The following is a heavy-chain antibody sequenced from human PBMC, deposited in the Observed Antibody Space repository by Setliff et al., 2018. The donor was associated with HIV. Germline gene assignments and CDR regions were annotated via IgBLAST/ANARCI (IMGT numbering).Heavy chain of an antibody. CDR1: GGSFSGYY. CDR2: INHSGST. J-gene: IGHJ6*02. V-gene: IGHV4-34*01. Sequence: PSETLSLTCAVYGGSFSGYYWSWIRQTPGKGLEWIGEINHSGSTNYNPSLKSRVTISVDTSKNQFSLKLSSVTAADTAVYYCARERGGGYNYGRGMDVWGQGTTVTVSS. D-gene: IGHD5-18*01. CDR3: ARERGGGYNYGRGMDV.